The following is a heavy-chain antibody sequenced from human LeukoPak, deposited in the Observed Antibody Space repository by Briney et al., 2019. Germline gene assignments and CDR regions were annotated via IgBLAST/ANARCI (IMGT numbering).Heavy chain of an antibody. D-gene: IGHD5-18*01. J-gene: IGHJ4*02. Sequence: PGGSLRLSCAASGLTFSNFAMSWLRQAPGKGLEWVSAISESGTGTYYADSVKGRFTISRDNSKNTLSLQMNSLRAEDTAVYYCAKDIAQGYTYGSIEQDYWGQGTLVTVSS. CDR2: ISESGTGT. V-gene: IGHV3-23*01. CDR3: AKDIAQGYTYGSIEQDY. CDR1: GLTFSNFA.